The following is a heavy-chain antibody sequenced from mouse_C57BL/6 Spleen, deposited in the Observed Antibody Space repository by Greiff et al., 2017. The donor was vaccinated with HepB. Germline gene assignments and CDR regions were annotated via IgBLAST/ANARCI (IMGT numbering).Heavy chain of an antibody. J-gene: IGHJ4*01. Sequence: QVHVKQSGPGLVQPSQSLSITCTVSGFSLTSYGVHWVRQSPGKGLEWLGVIWSGGSTDYNAAFISRLSISKDNSKSQVFFKMNSLQADDTAIYYCARSTMITTTGYAMDYWGQGTSVTVSS. D-gene: IGHD2-4*01. CDR1: GFSLTSYG. CDR2: IWSGGST. CDR3: ARSTMITTTGYAMDY. V-gene: IGHV2-2*01.